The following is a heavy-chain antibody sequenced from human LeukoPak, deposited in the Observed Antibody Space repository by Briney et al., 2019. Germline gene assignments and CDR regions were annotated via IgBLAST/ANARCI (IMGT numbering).Heavy chain of an antibody. V-gene: IGHV1-8*03. CDR3: ARGGAGDWFDP. J-gene: IGHJ5*02. Sequence: ASVKVSCKAFGYTFTDYTMNWVRQATGQGLEWMGWMNPNSGNTGYAQKFQGRVTITRNTSISTAYMELSSLRSEDTAVYYCARGGAGDWFDPWGQGTLVTVSS. CDR1: GYTFTDYT. D-gene: IGHD1-14*01. CDR2: MNPNSGNT.